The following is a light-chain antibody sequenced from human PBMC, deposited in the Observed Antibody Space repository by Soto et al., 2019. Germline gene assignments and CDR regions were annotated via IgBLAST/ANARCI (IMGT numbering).Light chain of an antibody. J-gene: IGKJ1*01. V-gene: IGKV1-5*01. CDR3: QQYNTYSPWT. CDR1: QSIGNW. Sequence: DIQMTQSPSTLSASVGDRVTITCRASQSIGNWLAWYQQKPGKAPKLLIYDASTLESGVPSRFSGSGSGTDFTLTISSLQPDDFATYYCQQYNTYSPWTFGQGSKVDNK. CDR2: DAS.